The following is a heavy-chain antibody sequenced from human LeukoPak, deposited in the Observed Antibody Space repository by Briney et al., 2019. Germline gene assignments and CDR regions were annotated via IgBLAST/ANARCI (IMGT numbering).Heavy chain of an antibody. CDR1: GYSISSGYY. CDR3: ARDPVNYGDYEVS. D-gene: IGHD4-17*01. V-gene: IGHV4-38-2*02. CDR2: IYHSGST. Sequence: SETLSLTCTVSGYSISSGYYWGWIRQPPGKGLEWIGSIYHSGSTYYNPSLKSRVTISVDSSKNQFSLKLSSVTAADTAVYYCARDPVNYGDYEVSWGQGTLVTVSS. J-gene: IGHJ5*02.